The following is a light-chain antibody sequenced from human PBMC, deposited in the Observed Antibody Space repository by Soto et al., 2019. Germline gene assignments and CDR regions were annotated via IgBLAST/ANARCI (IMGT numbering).Light chain of an antibody. Sequence: QSALAQPASVSGSPGQSITISCTGNSSDVGGYNFVSWYQQHPGKAPKLMIYDVNIRPSGVSNRFSGSKSGNTASLTISGLQAEDEADYYCCSYASSTTRVIFGGGTKLTVL. V-gene: IGLV2-14*03. CDR3: CSYASSTTRVI. CDR2: DVN. CDR1: SSDVGGYNF. J-gene: IGLJ2*01.